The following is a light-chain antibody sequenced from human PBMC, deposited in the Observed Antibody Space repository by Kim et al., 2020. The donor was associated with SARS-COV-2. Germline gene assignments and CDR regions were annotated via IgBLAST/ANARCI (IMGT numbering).Light chain of an antibody. CDR2: GAS. J-gene: IGKJ4*01. CDR3: QQYQEWPLS. V-gene: IGKV3-15*01. CDR1: QNIGSS. Sequence: ASHGERVPPSYRASQNIGSSLACYKQKPGQAPWLIIYGASTRATDTPARFSGSGSGKEFTLTISSLESEDSAVYYCQQYQEWPLSFGGGTKVDIK.